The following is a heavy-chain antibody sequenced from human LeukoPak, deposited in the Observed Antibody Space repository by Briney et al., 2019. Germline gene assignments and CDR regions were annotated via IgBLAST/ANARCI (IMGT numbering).Heavy chain of an antibody. CDR2: ISGSGGST. D-gene: IGHD3-3*01. CDR1: GFTVSSNY. V-gene: IGHV3-23*01. CDR3: AKSPRLRFLEWLPGYYFDY. J-gene: IGHJ4*02. Sequence: GGSLRLSCAASGFTVSSNYMSWVRQAPGKGLEWVSAISGSGGSTYYADSVKGRFTISRDNSKNTLYLQMNSLRAEDTAVYYCAKSPRLRFLEWLPGYYFDYWGQGTLVTVSS.